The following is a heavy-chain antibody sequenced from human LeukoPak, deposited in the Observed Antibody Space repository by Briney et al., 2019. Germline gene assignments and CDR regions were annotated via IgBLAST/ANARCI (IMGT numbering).Heavy chain of an antibody. CDR2: IIPILGIA. Sequence: ASVKVSCKASGGTFSSYTISWVRQAPGQGLEWMGRIIPILGIANYAQKFQGRVTITADKSTSTAYMELSSLRSKDTAVYYCARIPWPYYYDSSSYYPGSYFDYWGQGTLVTVSS. J-gene: IGHJ4*02. CDR3: ARIPWPYYYDSSSYYPGSYFDY. CDR1: GGTFSSYT. D-gene: IGHD3-22*01. V-gene: IGHV1-69*02.